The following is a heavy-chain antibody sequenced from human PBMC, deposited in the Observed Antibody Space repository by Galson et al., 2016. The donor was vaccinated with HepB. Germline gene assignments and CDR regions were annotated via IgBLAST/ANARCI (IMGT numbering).Heavy chain of an antibody. CDR2: ISNDGSNK. V-gene: IGHV3-30-3*01. CDR3: ARFIASPWNDYYYYGMDV. CDR1: GFIFRSYA. J-gene: IGHJ6*04. D-gene: IGHD1-1*01. Sequence: SLRLSCADSGFIFRSYAMNWVRQAGPGKGLEWLAVISNDGSNKYFADSVKGRFTISRDNSKNTLYLQMNSLRAEDTAVYYCARFIASPWNDYYYYGMDVWGKGTTVTVSS.